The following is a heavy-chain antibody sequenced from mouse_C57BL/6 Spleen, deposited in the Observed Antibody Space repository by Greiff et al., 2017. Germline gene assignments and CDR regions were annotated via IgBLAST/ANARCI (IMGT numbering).Heavy chain of an antibody. Sequence: VQLQQPGAELVRPGSSVKLSCKASGYTFTSYWMHWVKQRPIQGLEWIGNIDPSDSATHYNQKFKDKATWTVDKSSSTAYMQLSSLTSEDSAVYYCARGSYGSSYGAMDYWGQGTSVTVSS. V-gene: IGHV1-52*01. CDR1: GYTFTSYW. D-gene: IGHD1-1*01. J-gene: IGHJ4*01. CDR2: IDPSDSAT. CDR3: ARGSYGSSYGAMDY.